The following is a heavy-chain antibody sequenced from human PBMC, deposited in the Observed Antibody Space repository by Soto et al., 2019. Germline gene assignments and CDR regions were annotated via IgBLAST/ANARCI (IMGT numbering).Heavy chain of an antibody. CDR2: IYSSGST. CDR1: GGTISGYY. J-gene: IGHJ5*02. Sequence: PSETLSLTCTVTGGTISGYYWTWIRQSPGGGLEWIGRIYSSGSTNYNPSLKSRVTISLDTSMNHFSLRLSSVTAADTAVYYCARGQRFSDWFDPWGQGTLVTVSS. D-gene: IGHD3-3*01. CDR3: ARGQRFSDWFDP. V-gene: IGHV4-4*07.